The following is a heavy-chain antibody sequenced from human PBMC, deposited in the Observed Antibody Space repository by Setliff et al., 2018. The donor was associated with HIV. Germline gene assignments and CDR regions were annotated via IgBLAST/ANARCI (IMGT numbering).Heavy chain of an antibody. V-gene: IGHV1-46*01. J-gene: IGHJ1*01. Sequence: ASVKVACKSSGYTYTDHYMHWVRQAPAQGLEWMGRINPSSGSTTYAQKFQGRVTMTRDTSTSTVYMEPSSLRSEDTAVYYCARDPAPSSSASYFQHWGQGTPVTVSS. D-gene: IGHD6-6*01. CDR1: GYTYTDHY. CDR3: ARDPAPSSSASYFQH. CDR2: INPSSGST.